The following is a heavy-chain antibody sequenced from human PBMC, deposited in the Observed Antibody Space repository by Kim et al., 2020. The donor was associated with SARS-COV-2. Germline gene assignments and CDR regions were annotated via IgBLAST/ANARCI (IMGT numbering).Heavy chain of an antibody. CDR1: GYSFTSYW. D-gene: IGHD2-15*01. CDR3: ARQEINCSGGSCYSEFDY. J-gene: IGHJ4*02. Sequence: GESLKISCKGSGYSFTSYWISWVRQMPGKGLEWMGRIDPSDSYPNYSPSFQGHVTIPADKSLSTAYLQWSSLKASDTAMYYCARQEINCSGGSCYSEFDYWGQGTLVTVSS. CDR2: IDPSDSYP. V-gene: IGHV5-10-1*01.